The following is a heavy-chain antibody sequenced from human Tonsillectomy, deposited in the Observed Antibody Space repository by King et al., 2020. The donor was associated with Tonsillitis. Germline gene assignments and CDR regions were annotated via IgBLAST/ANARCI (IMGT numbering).Heavy chain of an antibody. Sequence: QLQESGSGLVKPSQTLSLTCAVSGRSLNNGGYSWSWIRQPPGKGLEWIGYIYHSGSTYYNPSLKSRVTISVDRSKNQFSLKLRSVTAADTAVYYCAREVTGYCSGGTCSGWFDPWGQGTLVTVSS. CDR2: IYHSGST. V-gene: IGHV4-30-2*01. J-gene: IGHJ5*02. CDR1: GRSLNNGGYS. D-gene: IGHD2-15*01. CDR3: AREVTGYCSGGTCSGWFDP.